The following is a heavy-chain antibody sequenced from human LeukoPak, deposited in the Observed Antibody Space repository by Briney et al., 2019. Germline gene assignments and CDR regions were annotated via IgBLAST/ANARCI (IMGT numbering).Heavy chain of an antibody. CDR2: ISGSGGST. V-gene: IGHV3-23*01. D-gene: IGHD6-13*01. CDR3: AIRYSSSWYVFSNKFDY. CDR1: GFTFSSYA. J-gene: IGHJ4*02. Sequence: PGGSLRLSCAASGFTFSSYAMTWVRQAPGKGLEWVSSISGSGGSTYYADSVKGRFTISRDSSTNTLYLQMNSLRSEDTAVYYCAIRYSSSWYVFSNKFDYWGQGTLVTVSS.